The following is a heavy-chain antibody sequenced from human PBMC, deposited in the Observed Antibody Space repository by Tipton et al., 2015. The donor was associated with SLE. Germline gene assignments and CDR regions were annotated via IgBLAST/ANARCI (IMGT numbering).Heavy chain of an antibody. Sequence: SLRLSCAVYGGSFSGYYWSWIRQPPGKGLEWVANIKQDGSEKYYVDSVKGRFTISRDNAKNSLYLQMNSLRAEDTAVYYCARDPIYYGFPYCFDYWGQGTLVTVSS. V-gene: IGHV3-7*01. D-gene: IGHD3-10*01. CDR3: ARDPIYYGFPYCFDY. CDR1: GGSFSGYY. J-gene: IGHJ4*02. CDR2: IKQDGSEK.